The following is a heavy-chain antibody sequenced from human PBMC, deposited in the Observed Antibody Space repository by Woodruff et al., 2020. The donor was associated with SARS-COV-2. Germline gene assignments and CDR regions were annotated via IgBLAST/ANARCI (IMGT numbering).Heavy chain of an antibody. J-gene: IGHJ3*02. CDR3: ARGGTKPPYKFVVVTDDAFDI. Sequence: GWMNPNSGNTGYAQKFQGRVTMTRNTSISTAYMELSSLRSEDTAVYYCARGGTKPPYKFVVVTDDAFDIWGQGTMVTVSS. V-gene: IGHV1-8*01. CDR2: MNPNSGNT. D-gene: IGHD2-21*02.